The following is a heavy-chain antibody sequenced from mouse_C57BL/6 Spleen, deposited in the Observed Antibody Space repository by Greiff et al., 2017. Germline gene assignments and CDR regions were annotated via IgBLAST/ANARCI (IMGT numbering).Heavy chain of an antibody. CDR1: GFNFKDYC. D-gene: IGHD4-1*01. CDR3: ARDWEGGFAY. J-gene: IGHJ3*01. V-gene: IGHV14-2*01. CDR2: IDPEDGDT. Sequence: EVQLQQSGAELVKPGASVKLSCTASGFNFKDYCMHWVKQRTEQGLEWIGRIDPEDGDTKYAPKFQGKATITADTSSNTAYLQLSSLTSEDTAVYYCARDWEGGFAYWCQGTPVTVSA.